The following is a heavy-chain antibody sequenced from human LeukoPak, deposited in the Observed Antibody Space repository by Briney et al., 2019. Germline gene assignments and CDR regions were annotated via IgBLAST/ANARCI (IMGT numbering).Heavy chain of an antibody. CDR1: GVSFSGYY. CDR3: ARGPRTTTVYCSSTSCYRNWFDP. CDR2: INHSVST. J-gene: IGHJ5*02. Sequence: NPSETLSLTCAVYGVSFSGYYWSWIRQPPGKGLEWIGEINHSVSTNYNPSLKSRVTISVDTSKNQFSLKLSSVTAADTAVYYCARGPRTTTVYCSSTSCYRNWFDPWGQGTLVTVSS. D-gene: IGHD2-2*01. V-gene: IGHV4-34*01.